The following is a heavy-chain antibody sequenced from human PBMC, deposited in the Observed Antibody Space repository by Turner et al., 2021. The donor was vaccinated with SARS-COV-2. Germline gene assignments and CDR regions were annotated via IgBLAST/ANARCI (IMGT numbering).Heavy chain of an antibody. J-gene: IGHJ4*02. Sequence: QVQLVESGGGVVQPGRSLRLSCAASGFTFSSYGMHWVRQAPGKGLEWVALISYDGSNKYYADSVKGRFTISRDNSKNTLYLQMNSLRAEDTAVYYCAKQQGLYSNPMYYFDYWGQGTLVTVSS. CDR2: ISYDGSNK. V-gene: IGHV3-30*18. CDR3: AKQQGLYSNPMYYFDY. CDR1: GFTFSSYG. D-gene: IGHD4-4*01.